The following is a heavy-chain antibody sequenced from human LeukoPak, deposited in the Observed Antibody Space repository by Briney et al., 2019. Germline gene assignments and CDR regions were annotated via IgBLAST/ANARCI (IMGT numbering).Heavy chain of an antibody. CDR2: INSDGSTT. CDR3: ARAGNYYFEY. CDR1: GFTFRTYW. V-gene: IGHV3-74*01. Sequence: GWSLRLSCAASGFTFRTYWMHWVRQTPGQGLVWVSRINSDGSTTNYADSVKGRFTVSRDNAQNTLYLQMSSLRAEDTAVYYCARAGNYYFEYWGQGALVTVSS. D-gene: IGHD3-10*01. J-gene: IGHJ4*02.